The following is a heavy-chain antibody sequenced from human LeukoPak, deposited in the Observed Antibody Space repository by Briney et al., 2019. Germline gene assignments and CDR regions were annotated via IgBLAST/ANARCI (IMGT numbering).Heavy chain of an antibody. CDR2: IIPIFGTA. V-gene: IGHV1-69*13. CDR1: GGTFSSYA. CDR3: ARGPPSHYQLLDY. Sequence: ASVKVSCKASGGTFSSYAISWVRQAPGQGLEWMGGIIPIFGTANYAQKFQGRVTITADESTSTAYMELSSLRSEDTAVYYCARGPPSHYQLLDYWGQGTLVTVSS. D-gene: IGHD2-2*01. J-gene: IGHJ4*02.